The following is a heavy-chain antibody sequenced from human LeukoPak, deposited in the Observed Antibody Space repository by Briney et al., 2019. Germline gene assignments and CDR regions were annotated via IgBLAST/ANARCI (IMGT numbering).Heavy chain of an antibody. V-gene: IGHV4-59*08. CDR2: IYYSGST. J-gene: IGHJ4*02. D-gene: IGHD2-15*01. Sequence: SETLSLTCTVSGGSISSYYWSWIRQFPGKGLEWIGYIYYSGSTNYNPSLKSRVTISVDTSKNQFSLKLSSVTAADTAVYYCARLGYCSGGSCYPEYYFDYWGQGTLVTVSS. CDR1: GGSISSYY. CDR3: ARLGYCSGGSCYPEYYFDY.